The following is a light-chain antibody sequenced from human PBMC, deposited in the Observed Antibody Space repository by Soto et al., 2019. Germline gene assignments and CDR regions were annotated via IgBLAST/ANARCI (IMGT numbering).Light chain of an antibody. CDR3: QKYNDWPIA. J-gene: IGKJ5*01. CDR1: QSVSTS. CDR2: GAS. Sequence: EIVMTQSPATLSVSPGERATLSCRASQSVSTSLAWYQQKPGQAPRLLIYGASTRATGIPARFSGSGSGTEFTLTISSLQSEDFAVYYCQKYNDWPIAFGQGPRLEIK. V-gene: IGKV3-15*01.